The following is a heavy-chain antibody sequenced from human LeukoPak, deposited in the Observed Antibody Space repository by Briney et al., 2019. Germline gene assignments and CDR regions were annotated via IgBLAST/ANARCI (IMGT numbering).Heavy chain of an antibody. V-gene: IGHV3-48*03. CDR3: ARIHPYYYGSGSYLMGYYYFGMDV. Sequence: GGSLILSCAVSGFTFSSYDMNWVHQAPGKGLEWISYISGSGSTIYDADSVKGRFTVSRDNAKNSLHLQMNSLRAEDTAVYYCARIHPYYYGSGSYLMGYYYFGMDVWGQGTTVTVSS. D-gene: IGHD3-10*01. CDR2: ISGSGSTI. CDR1: GFTFSSYD. J-gene: IGHJ6*02.